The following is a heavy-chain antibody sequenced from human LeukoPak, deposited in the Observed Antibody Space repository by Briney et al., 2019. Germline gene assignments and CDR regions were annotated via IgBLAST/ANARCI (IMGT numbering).Heavy chain of an antibody. V-gene: IGHV3-30*02. Sequence: PGGSLRLSCAASGFTFSSYGMHWVRQAPGKGLEWVAFIRYDGSNKYYADSVKGRFTISRDNSKNTLYLQMNSLRAEDTAVYYCARDRGYYYDSSGFDAFDIWGQGTMVTVSS. CDR3: ARDRGYYYDSSGFDAFDI. CDR1: GFTFSSYG. CDR2: IRYDGSNK. D-gene: IGHD3-22*01. J-gene: IGHJ3*02.